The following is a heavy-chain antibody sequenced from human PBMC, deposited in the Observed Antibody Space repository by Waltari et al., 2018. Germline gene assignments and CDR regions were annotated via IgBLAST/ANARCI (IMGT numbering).Heavy chain of an antibody. Sequence: QVQLVQSGAEVKKPGASVKVSCKASGYTFSRHYMHWGRQATGQGLEWMGIINPDGGSKMYAQKLQGRVTMTRDTSTSTVYMELGSLGSEDTAVYYCSRGPYCSGGTCYGGGMAWGQGTLVTVSS. CDR1: GYTFSRHY. CDR2: INPDGGSK. CDR3: SRGPYCSGGTCYGGGMA. V-gene: IGHV1-46*04. D-gene: IGHD2-15*01. J-gene: IGHJ5*02.